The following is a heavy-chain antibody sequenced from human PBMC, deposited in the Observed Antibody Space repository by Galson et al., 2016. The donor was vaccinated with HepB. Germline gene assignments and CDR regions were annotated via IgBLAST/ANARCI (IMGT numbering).Heavy chain of an antibody. CDR1: GFSVTTSGVG. D-gene: IGHD3-16*01. CDR2: IYWDDDK. V-gene: IGHV2-5*02. J-gene: IGHJ4*02. CDR3: VTRDLYYFDN. Sequence: PALVKPTQTLTLTCDVSGFSVTTSGVGVGWIRQPPRKALEWLALIYWDDDKSYSPSLKNRVTITKDSSKNQVVLTLTNMDPADTATYYCVTRDLYYFDNWGQGILVTVSS.